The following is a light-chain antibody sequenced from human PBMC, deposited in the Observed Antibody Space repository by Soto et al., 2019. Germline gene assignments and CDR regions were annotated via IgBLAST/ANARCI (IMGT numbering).Light chain of an antibody. Sequence: QSVLTQPPSVSGAPGQRVTISCTGSSSNSGAGYDVHWYQQLPGTAPKLLIYGNSNRPSGVPDRFSGSKSGTSASLAITGLQAEDEADYYCQSYDSSLNVFGTGSKVTLL. CDR2: GNS. CDR3: QSYDSSLNV. CDR1: SSNSGAGYD. J-gene: IGLJ1*01. V-gene: IGLV1-40*01.